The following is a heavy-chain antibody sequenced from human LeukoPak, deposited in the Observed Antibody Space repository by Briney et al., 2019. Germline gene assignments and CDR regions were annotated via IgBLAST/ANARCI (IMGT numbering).Heavy chain of an antibody. J-gene: IGHJ6*02. Sequence: PSETLSLTCTASGGSVSSGSYYWSWIRQPPGKGLEWIGYIYYSGSTNYNPSLKSRVTISVDTSKNQFSLKLSSVTAADTAVYYCARDNWNYGSSMDVWGQGTTVTVSS. CDR2: IYYSGST. V-gene: IGHV4-61*01. CDR1: GGSVSSGSYY. CDR3: ARDNWNYGSSMDV. D-gene: IGHD1-7*01.